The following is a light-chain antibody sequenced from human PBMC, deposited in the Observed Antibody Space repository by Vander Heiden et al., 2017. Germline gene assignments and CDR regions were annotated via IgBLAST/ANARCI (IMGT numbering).Light chain of an antibody. Sequence: IQMTQSPSSLSASVGDRVTITCRASQSISSYLNWYQQKPGKAPKLLIYAASSLQSGVPSRFSGSGSGTDFTLTISSLQPEDFATYYCQQSYNTPRTFGQGTKVEIK. CDR1: QSISSY. J-gene: IGKJ1*01. CDR2: AAS. V-gene: IGKV1-39*01. CDR3: QQSYNTPRT.